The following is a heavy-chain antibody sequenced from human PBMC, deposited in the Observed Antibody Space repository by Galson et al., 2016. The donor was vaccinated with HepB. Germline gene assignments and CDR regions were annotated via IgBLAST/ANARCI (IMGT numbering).Heavy chain of an antibody. Sequence: SLRLSCAGSGFSFNAFSFNWVRQAPGKGLEWIAYISSVSAIYYAQSVKGRFTISRDNAKNALYLQMTSLREEDTAVYYCARDPMSGRIDYWGPGTLVTVSS. CDR3: ARDPMSGRIDY. CDR1: GFSFNAFS. J-gene: IGHJ4*02. D-gene: IGHD1-1*01. CDR2: ISSVSAI. V-gene: IGHV3-48*02.